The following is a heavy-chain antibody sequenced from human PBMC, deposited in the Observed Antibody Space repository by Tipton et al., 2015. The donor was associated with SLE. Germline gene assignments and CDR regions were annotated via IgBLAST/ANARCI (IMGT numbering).Heavy chain of an antibody. CDR2: ISYDESIK. CDR3: ARDPHPLTGYYPDFDY. CDR1: GYTFPTYA. Sequence: SLRLSCAASGYTFPTYAMHWVRQAPGKGLEWVAVISYDESIKYYADSVKGRFTISRDESKNSLYLQMNSLRAEDTAVYYCARDPHPLTGYYPDFDYWGQGTLVTVSS. D-gene: IGHD3-9*01. J-gene: IGHJ4*02. V-gene: IGHV3-30*04.